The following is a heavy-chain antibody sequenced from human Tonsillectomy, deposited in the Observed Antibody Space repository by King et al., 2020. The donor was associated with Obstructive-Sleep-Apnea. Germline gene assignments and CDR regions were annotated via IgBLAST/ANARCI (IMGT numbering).Heavy chain of an antibody. CDR2: ISYDGGNK. J-gene: IGHJ6*02. D-gene: IGHD1-7*01. Sequence: VQLVESGGGAVQPGRSLRLSCVVSGFTFSSYAMHWVRQAPGKGLEWVAVISYDGGNKYYADSVKGRFTIPRDNSKDTLYLQMNNLRPEDTAVFYCAGQLELPYYYYVMDVWGQGTTVTVSS. CDR1: GFTFSSYA. CDR3: AGQLELPYYYYVMDV. V-gene: IGHV3-30*04.